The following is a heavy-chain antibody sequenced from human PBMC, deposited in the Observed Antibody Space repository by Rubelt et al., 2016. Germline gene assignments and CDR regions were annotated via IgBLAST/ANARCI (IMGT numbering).Heavy chain of an antibody. D-gene: IGHD6-6*01. CDR3: ARGSGIAARSNWFDP. CDR2: IYHSGST. J-gene: IGHJ5*02. Sequence: QLQLQESGPGLVKPSETLSLTCTVSGGSISSSSYYWGWIRQPPGKGLEWIGGIYHSGSTYYNPSPKCRVTISVDTSKNPFSLKLSSVTAADTAVYYCARGSGIAARSNWFDPWGQGTLVTVSS. CDR1: GGSISSSSYY. V-gene: IGHV4-39*07.